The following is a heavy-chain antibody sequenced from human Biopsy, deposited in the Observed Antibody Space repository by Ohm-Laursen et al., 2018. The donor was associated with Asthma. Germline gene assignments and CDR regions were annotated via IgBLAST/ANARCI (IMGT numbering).Heavy chain of an antibody. CDR3: AKEVFPGWELRRGPDS. Sequence: SSLRLSCAASGFTFSNFGMHWVRQAPGKGLEWVALISSDVREWYADSVKGRFTISRDNSKNTLDLQMNSLRAEDTAVYFCAKEVFPGWELRRGPDSWGQGTLVTVSS. CDR1: GFTFSNFG. D-gene: IGHD1-26*01. V-gene: IGHV3-30*18. J-gene: IGHJ4*02. CDR2: ISSDVRE.